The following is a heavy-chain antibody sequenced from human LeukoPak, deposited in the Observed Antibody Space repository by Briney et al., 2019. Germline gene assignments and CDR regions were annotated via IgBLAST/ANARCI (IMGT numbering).Heavy chain of an antibody. CDR2: ISCSGGST. CDR3: AKVLLWFGELGGPSDY. CDR1: GFTFSSYG. Sequence: TGGSLRLSCAASGFTFSSYGMSWVRQAPGKGLEWVSPISCSGGSTYYADSVKGRFTISRDNSKNTLYLQMNSLRAEDTAVYYCAKVLLWFGELGGPSDYWGQGTLVTVSS. D-gene: IGHD3-10*01. J-gene: IGHJ4*02. V-gene: IGHV3-23*01.